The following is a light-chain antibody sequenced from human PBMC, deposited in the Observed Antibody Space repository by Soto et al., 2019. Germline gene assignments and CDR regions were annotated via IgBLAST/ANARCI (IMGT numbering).Light chain of an antibody. Sequence: QSALTQPPSVSAAPGQRVTISCFGSGSNIGNNFVSWYQQFPGTSPKLLIYDNNKRPSGIPGRFSGSKSGTSATLDITGLQTGDEADYYCQSYDSSLSGSVFGTGTKVTVL. CDR2: DNN. CDR1: GSNIGNNF. CDR3: QSYDSSLSGSV. J-gene: IGLJ1*01. V-gene: IGLV1-51*01.